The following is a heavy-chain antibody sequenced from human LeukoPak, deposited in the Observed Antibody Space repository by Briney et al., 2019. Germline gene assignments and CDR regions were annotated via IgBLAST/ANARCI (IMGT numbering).Heavy chain of an antibody. V-gene: IGHV4-59*12. D-gene: IGHD4-17*01. CDR1: GGSISSYY. CDR2: IYYSGST. CDR3: ARARYGDYVSVN. Sequence: SETLSLTCTVSGGSISSYYWSWIRQPPGKGLEWIGYIYYSGSTNYNPSLKSRVTISVDTSKNQFSLKLSSVTAADTAVYYCARARYGDYVSVNWGQGTLVTVSS. J-gene: IGHJ4*02.